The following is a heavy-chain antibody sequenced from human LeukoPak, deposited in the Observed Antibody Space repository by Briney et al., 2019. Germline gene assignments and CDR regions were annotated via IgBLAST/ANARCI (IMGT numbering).Heavy chain of an antibody. Sequence: GGSLRLSXAASGFTFSSYGMHWVRQAPGKGLEWVAFIRYDGSNKYYADSVKGRFTISRDNSKNTLYLQMNSLRAEDTAVYYCAKDSVAAKYYFDYWGQGTLVTVSS. CDR3: AKDSVAAKYYFDY. CDR2: IRYDGSNK. J-gene: IGHJ4*02. CDR1: GFTFSSYG. V-gene: IGHV3-30*02. D-gene: IGHD2-15*01.